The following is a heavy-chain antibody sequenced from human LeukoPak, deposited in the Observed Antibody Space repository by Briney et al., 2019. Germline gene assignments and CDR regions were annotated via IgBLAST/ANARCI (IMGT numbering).Heavy chain of an antibody. D-gene: IGHD1-26*01. CDR2: IYHSGST. CDR3: ARGSPILGATRAFDY. J-gene: IGHJ4*02. CDR1: GGSVNSGNW. V-gene: IGHV4-4*02. Sequence: SGTLSLTCSVSGGSVNSGNWWSWVRQPPGKGLEWIGEIYHSGSTNYNPTLNSRVTISVDKSKNQFSLKLSSVTAADTAVYYCARGSPILGATRAFDYWGQGTLVTVSS.